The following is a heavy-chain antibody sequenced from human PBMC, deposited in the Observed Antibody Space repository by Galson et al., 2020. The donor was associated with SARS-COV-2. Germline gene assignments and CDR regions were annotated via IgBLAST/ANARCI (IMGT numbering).Heavy chain of an antibody. D-gene: IGHD1-26*01. CDR1: GGSISSSSYY. Sequence: ETSETLSLTCTVSGGSISSSSYYWRWIRQPPGKGLEWIGSIYYSGSTYYNPSLKSRVTISVDTSKNQFSLTLSSVTAADTAVYYCAAPIVGATSGSYGYFDLWGRGTLVTVSS. J-gene: IGHJ2*01. CDR2: IYYSGST. CDR3: AAPIVGATSGSYGYFDL. V-gene: IGHV4-39*01.